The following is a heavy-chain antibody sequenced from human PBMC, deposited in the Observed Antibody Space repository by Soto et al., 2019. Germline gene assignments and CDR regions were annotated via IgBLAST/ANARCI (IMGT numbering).Heavy chain of an antibody. CDR2: FYTTGRA. J-gene: IGHJ5*02. CDR3: AREPIVEGPPGYNWSDP. V-gene: IGHV4-4*07. CDR1: GGSISSSY. D-gene: IGHD3-22*01. Sequence: PSETLSLTCSVSGGSISSSYWNWIRQPAGKGLEWIGRFYTTGRASYNPSLKGRLTLSGDTSKNQFSLRLGSVTAADTAVYYCAREPIVEGPPGYNWSDPWGQGILVTVSS.